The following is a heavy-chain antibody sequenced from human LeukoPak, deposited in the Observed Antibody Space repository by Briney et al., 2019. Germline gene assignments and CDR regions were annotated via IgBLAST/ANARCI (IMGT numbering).Heavy chain of an antibody. CDR3: ARHVASDFWSGYQYYFDY. J-gene: IGHJ4*02. V-gene: IGHV4-59*08. CDR2: IYHSGIT. D-gene: IGHD3-3*01. CDR1: GGSISTYY. Sequence: KPSETLSLTCTVSGGSISTYYWSWIRQPPGKGLEWIGYIYHSGITHYNPSLKSRVTISVDTSKNQFSLKLSSVTAADTAVYYCARHVASDFWSGYQYYFDYWGQGTLVTVSS.